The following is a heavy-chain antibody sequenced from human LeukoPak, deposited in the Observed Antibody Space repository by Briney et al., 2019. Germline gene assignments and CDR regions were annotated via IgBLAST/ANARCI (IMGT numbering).Heavy chain of an antibody. J-gene: IGHJ4*02. CDR2: MNPNSGNT. D-gene: IGHD3-22*01. V-gene: IGHV1-8*01. CDR1: GYTFTSYD. Sequence: GASVKVSCKASGYTFTSYDINWVRQAPGQGLEWMGWMNPNSGNTGYAQKFQGRVTMTRNTSISTAYMELSSLRSEDTAVYYCAFRRGSGYYYDYWGQGTLVTVSS. CDR3: AFRRGSGYYYDY.